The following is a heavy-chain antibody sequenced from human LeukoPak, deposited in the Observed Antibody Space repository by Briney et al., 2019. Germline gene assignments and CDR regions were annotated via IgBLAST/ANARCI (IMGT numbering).Heavy chain of an antibody. D-gene: IGHD5-12*01. CDR3: ARGITSGPRRYDVRNFDY. CDR2: INLDGSEK. V-gene: IGHV3-7*01. J-gene: IGHJ4*02. Sequence: GGSLRLSCTASGFIFSTSWMTWVRQAPGKGLEWVANINLDGSEKYYVDSEKGRFTISRDNAKNSLYLQMNSLRAEDTAVYYCARGITSGPRRYDVRNFDYWGQGTPVTVSS. CDR1: GFIFSTSW.